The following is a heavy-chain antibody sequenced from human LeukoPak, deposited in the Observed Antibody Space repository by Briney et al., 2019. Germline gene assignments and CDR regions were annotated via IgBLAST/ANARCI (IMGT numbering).Heavy chain of an antibody. J-gene: IGHJ6*02. CDR1: GGSFSGYY. D-gene: IGHD2-15*01. CDR2: INHSGST. V-gene: IGHV4-34*01. Sequence: SGTLSLTCAVYGGSFSGYYWSWIRQPPGKGLEWIGEINHSGSTNYNPSLKSRVTISVDTSKNQFSLMLSSVTAADTAVFYCARGAFASGYCSGGSCQRNYGMDIWGQGTTVTVSS. CDR3: ARGAFASGYCSGGSCQRNYGMDI.